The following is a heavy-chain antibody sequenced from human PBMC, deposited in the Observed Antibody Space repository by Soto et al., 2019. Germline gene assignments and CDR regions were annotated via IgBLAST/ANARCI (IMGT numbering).Heavy chain of an antibody. J-gene: IGHJ5*02. CDR1: GFTFIGYG. Sequence: GGSLRLSCAASGFTFIGYGMHWVRQAPGKGLVWVSRINSDGSSTSYADSVRGRFTISRDNAKNTLYLQMNSLRAEDTAVYYCARATGGYSSSWYIFWFDPWGQGTLVTVSS. CDR3: ARATGGYSSSWYIFWFDP. V-gene: IGHV3-74*01. CDR2: INSDGSST. D-gene: IGHD6-13*01.